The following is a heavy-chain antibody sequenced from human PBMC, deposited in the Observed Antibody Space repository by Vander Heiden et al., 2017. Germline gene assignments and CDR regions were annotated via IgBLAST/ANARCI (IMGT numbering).Heavy chain of an antibody. CDR2: INPNSGGT. Sequence: QVQLAQSAAAVKKLGASAKVSCKAPGYPVTGHYTHWVRQPPGQGLEWMGRINPNSGGTNYAQKFQGRVTMTRDRSISTAYMELSRLRADDTAVYYCARDHSSWFFDYWGQGTLVTVSS. D-gene: IGHD6-13*01. CDR1: GYPVTGHY. V-gene: IGHV1-2*06. J-gene: IGHJ4*02. CDR3: ARDHSSWFFDY.